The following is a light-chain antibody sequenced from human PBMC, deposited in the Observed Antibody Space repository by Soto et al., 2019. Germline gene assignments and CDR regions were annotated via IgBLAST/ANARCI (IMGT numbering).Light chain of an antibody. CDR1: QSISSW. Sequence: DIQMTQSPSTLSASVGDRVTITCRASQSISSWLAWYQQKPGKAPKLLIYMASSLESGVPSRFSGSGSGTEFTLTISSLQPDDFATYYCQQYNSSSRTFGQGTKVEIK. J-gene: IGKJ1*01. V-gene: IGKV1-5*03. CDR2: MAS. CDR3: QQYNSSSRT.